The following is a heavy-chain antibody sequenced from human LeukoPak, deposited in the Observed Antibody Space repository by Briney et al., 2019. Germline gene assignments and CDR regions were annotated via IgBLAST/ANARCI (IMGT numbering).Heavy chain of an antibody. CDR3: ARQLSSEHPDFDY. J-gene: IGHJ4*02. Sequence: ASVKVSCKASGYTFSTYAITWVRQAPGQGLEWMGWISAHNSNTNYAQNFQGRVTMTTDTSTSTVYMELRSLRSDDKAVYYCARQLSSEHPDFDYWGQGTLVTVSP. V-gene: IGHV1-18*01. CDR2: ISAHNSNT. CDR1: GYTFSTYA. D-gene: IGHD6-6*01.